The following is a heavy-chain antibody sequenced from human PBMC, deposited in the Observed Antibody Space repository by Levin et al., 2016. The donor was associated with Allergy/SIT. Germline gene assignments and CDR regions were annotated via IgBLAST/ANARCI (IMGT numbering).Heavy chain of an antibody. CDR2: IYYSGST. CDR1: GGSISSGGYY. J-gene: IGHJ4*02. D-gene: IGHD5-18*01. V-gene: IGHV4-31*03. CDR3: ARTRDTAMAHYFDY. Sequence: SETLSLTCTVSGGSISSGGYYWSWIRQHPGKGLEWIGYIYYSGSTYYNPSLKSRVTISVDTSKNQFSLKLSSVTAADTAVYYCARTRDTAMAHYFDYWGQGTLVTVSS.